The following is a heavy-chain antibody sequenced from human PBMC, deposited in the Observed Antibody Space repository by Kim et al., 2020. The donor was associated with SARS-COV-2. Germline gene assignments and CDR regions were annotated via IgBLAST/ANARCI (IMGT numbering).Heavy chain of an antibody. CDR2: ISSSSYI. CDR3: AREGLSYYYDSSGYYYFDY. Sequence: GGSLRLSCAASGFTFSSYSMNWVRQAPGKGLEWVSSISSSSYIYYADSVKGRFTISRDNAKNSLYLQMNSLRAEDTAVYYCAREGLSYYYDSSGYYYFDYWGQGTLVTVSS. V-gene: IGHV3-21*01. J-gene: IGHJ4*02. CDR1: GFTFSSYS. D-gene: IGHD3-22*01.